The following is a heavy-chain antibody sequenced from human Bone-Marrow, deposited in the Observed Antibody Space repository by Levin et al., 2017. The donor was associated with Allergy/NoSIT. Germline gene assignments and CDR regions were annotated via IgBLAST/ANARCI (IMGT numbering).Heavy chain of an antibody. D-gene: IGHD3-16*01. J-gene: IGHJ4*01. CDR3: AKDHWGN. Sequence: GESLKISCAASGFILSDHDLSWVRQAPGKGLDWISYISGGRDSTYYADSVKGRFTISRDNSKNTLYLQMNSLRAEDTALYYWAKDHWGNWGQGTLVTVSS. CDR1: GFILSDHD. CDR2: ISGGRDST. V-gene: IGHV3-23*01.